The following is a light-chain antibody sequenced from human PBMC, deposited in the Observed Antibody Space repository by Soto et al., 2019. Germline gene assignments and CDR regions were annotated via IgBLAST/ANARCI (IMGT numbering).Light chain of an antibody. J-gene: IGLJ2*01. V-gene: IGLV2-8*01. CDR1: SSDIGAYNY. Sequence: QSVLTQPPSASGSPGQSVTISCTGTSSDIGAYNYVSWYQQYPGKAPKLIIYDVNYRPSGVPERFSGSKSGNTASLTITGLQEEDEATYFCSSYAGRFHFGIFGGGTKVTVL. CDR2: DVN. CDR3: SSYAGRFHFGI.